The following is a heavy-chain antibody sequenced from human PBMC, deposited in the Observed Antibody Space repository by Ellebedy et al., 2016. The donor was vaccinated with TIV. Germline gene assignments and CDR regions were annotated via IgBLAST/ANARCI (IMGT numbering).Heavy chain of an antibody. J-gene: IGHJ4*02. V-gene: IGHV3-9*01. CDR2: ISWNSGSI. CDR1: GFTFDDYA. Sequence: SLKISXAASGFTFDDYAMHWVRQTPGKGLEWVSGISWNSGSIGYADSVKGRFTISRDNAKNSLYLQMNSLRPEDTALYFCAKAPYTSSSDDYFDTWGQGTLVTVSS. CDR3: AKAPYTSSSDDYFDT. D-gene: IGHD6-6*01.